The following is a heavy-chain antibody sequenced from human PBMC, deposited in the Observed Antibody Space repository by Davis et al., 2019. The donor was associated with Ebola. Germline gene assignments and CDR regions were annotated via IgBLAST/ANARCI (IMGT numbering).Heavy chain of an antibody. CDR3: AREGGPSLWHIVVVTATYYYSAMDV. J-gene: IGHJ6*02. CDR1: GFTFSSYW. Sequence: GESLKISCAASGFTFSSYWMSWVRQAPGKGLEWVANIKQDGSEKYYVDSVKGRFTISRDNAKNSLYLQMNSLRAEDTAMYYCAREGGPSLWHIVVVTATYYYSAMDVWGQGTTVTVSS. CDR2: IKQDGSEK. D-gene: IGHD2-21*02. V-gene: IGHV3-7*03.